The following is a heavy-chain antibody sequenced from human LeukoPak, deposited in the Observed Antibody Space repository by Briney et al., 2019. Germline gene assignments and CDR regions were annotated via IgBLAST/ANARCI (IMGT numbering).Heavy chain of an antibody. D-gene: IGHD2-2*01. Sequence: GGSLRLSCAAYGSILSSYDMHWVRQATGKGLEWVSAIHSPGDTHYAGSVKGRVTISRDNAENSVYLQLNSLRAGDTAVYYCVRGQCSSSGCSTRVSGLDVWGQGTVVTVFS. V-gene: IGHV3-13*01. CDR2: IHSPGDT. CDR1: GSILSSYD. CDR3: VRGQCSSSGCSTRVSGLDV. J-gene: IGHJ3*01.